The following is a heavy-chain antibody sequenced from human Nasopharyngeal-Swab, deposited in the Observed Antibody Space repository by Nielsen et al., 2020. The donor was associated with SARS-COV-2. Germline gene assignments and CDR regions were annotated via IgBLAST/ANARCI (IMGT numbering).Heavy chain of an antibody. D-gene: IGHD3-10*01. J-gene: IGHJ4*02. CDR2: ISRRSDTI. V-gene: IGHV3-48*02. Sequence: GGSLRLSCAASGFTFSAYNINWVCQAPGKGLEWVSYISRRSDTIYYADSVKGRFTISRDNVKNSLYLQMNSLRDEDTAVYYCARAPDSSTYGLRYWGLGTLVTVSS. CDR3: ARAPDSSTYGLRY. CDR1: GFTFSAYN.